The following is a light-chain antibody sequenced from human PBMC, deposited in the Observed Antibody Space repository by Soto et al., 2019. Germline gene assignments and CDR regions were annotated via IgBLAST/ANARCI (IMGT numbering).Light chain of an antibody. CDR1: QSISNF. J-gene: IGKJ4*01. Sequence: DIQMTQSPSSLSASPVDRVTITFRASQSISNFLNWFQHKPGKAPKVLISAASTLQSGVPSRFSGSVSGTDFTLTISSLQPEDSASYYCQQYYNSVLTFGGGTKVDIK. CDR3: QQYYNSVLT. V-gene: IGKV1-39*01. CDR2: AAS.